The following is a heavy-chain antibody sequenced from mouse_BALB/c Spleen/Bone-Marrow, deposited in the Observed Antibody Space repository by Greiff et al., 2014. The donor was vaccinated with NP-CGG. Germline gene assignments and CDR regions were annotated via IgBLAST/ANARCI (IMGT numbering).Heavy chain of an antibody. CDR2: IDPANGNT. D-gene: IGHD2-4*01. CDR3: ARGYYDYVYAMDY. V-gene: IGHV14-3*02. CDR1: GFNIKDTY. J-gene: IGHJ4*01. Sequence: EVKLQESGAELVKPGASVKLSCTASGFNIKDTYMHWVKQRPEQGLEWIGRIDPANGNTKYDPKFQGKATITADTSSNTAYLQLSGLTSEDTAVYYCARGYYDYVYAMDYWGQGTSVTVSS.